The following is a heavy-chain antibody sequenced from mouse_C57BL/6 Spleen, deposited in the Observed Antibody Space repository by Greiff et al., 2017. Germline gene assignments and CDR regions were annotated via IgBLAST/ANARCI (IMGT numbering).Heavy chain of an antibody. D-gene: IGHD2-3*01. CDR2: ISYDGSN. Sequence: EVKLEESGPGLVKPSQSLSLTCSVTGYSITRGYYWNWFRQFPGKKLEWMGYISYDGSNNSNPSLQNRISITRDTTKNQFVLKLNSVATEDTATYYCARDDGYLWFAYWGQGTLVTVSA. V-gene: IGHV3-6*01. CDR3: ARDDGYLWFAY. J-gene: IGHJ3*01. CDR1: GYSITRGYY.